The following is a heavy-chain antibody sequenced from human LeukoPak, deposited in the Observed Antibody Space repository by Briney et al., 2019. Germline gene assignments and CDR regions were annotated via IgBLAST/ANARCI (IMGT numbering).Heavy chain of an antibody. D-gene: IGHD6-13*01. Sequence: GGSLRLSCAASGFTFSDSTMNWVRQAPGKGLEWVSSISSSSSTMHYADSVKGRLTISGDNAKNSLYLQVNSLRAEDTAVYYCVRGDSRDYWGQGTLVTVSS. CDR2: ISSSSSTM. J-gene: IGHJ4*02. CDR3: VRGDSRDY. CDR1: GFTFSDST. V-gene: IGHV3-21*01.